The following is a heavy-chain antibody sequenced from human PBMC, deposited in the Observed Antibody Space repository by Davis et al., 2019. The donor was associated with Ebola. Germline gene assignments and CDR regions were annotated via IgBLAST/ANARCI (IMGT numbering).Heavy chain of an antibody. CDR1: GGSISSYY. CDR2: IYYSGST. J-gene: IGHJ5*02. Sequence: PSETLSLTCTVSGGSISSYYWSWIRQPPGKGLEWIGYIYYSGSTNYNPSLKSRVTISVDTSKNQFSLKLSSVTAADTAVYYCARDSVTPYCGGDCYSHWFDPWGQGTLVTVSS. V-gene: IGHV4-59*01. CDR3: ARDSVTPYCGGDCYSHWFDP. D-gene: IGHD2-21*01.